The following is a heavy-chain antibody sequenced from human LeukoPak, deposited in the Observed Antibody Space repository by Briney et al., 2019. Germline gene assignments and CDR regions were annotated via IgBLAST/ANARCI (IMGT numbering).Heavy chain of an antibody. D-gene: IGHD2-2*01. Sequence: ASVKVSCKASGYTYAGYYIYWVRQAPGQGLEWMGWINPDSGGTNYAQKFRGRVTMTRDTSISTAYMELSRLRSDDTAVYYCAREGYHLLYNTFDYWGQGTLVTVSS. CDR3: AREGYHLLYNTFDY. J-gene: IGHJ4*02. V-gene: IGHV1-2*02. CDR1: GYTYAGYY. CDR2: INPDSGGT.